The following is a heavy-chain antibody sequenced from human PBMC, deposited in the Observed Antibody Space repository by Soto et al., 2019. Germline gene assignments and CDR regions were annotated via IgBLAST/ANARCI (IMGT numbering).Heavy chain of an antibody. V-gene: IGHV1-69*12. D-gene: IGHD2-15*01. CDR1: GVTFSRYA. CDR2: VIPSFGTA. J-gene: IGHJ4*02. CDR3: ARCDYCSGGSCRPTCDY. Sequence: QVQLVQPGAEVKKPGSSVKDSCKASGVTFSRYAISWVRQAPGQGLEWMGGVIPSFGTANYAQQFQGRVTITADDSKRTAYMALRILSSEDTAVYYCARCDYCSGGSCRPTCDYWGQGTLVTVSS.